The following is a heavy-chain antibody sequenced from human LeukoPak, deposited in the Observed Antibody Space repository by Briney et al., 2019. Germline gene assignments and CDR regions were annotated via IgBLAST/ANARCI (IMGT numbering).Heavy chain of an antibody. V-gene: IGHV3-33*06. CDR1: GFTFSSYG. CDR3: AKQAAMAKGGYYYYDMDV. Sequence: GRSLRLSCAASGFTFSSYGMHWVRQAPGKGLEWVAVIWYDGSNKYYADSVKGRFTISRDNSKNTLYLQMNSLRAEDTAVYYCAKQAAMAKGGYYYYDMDVWGKGTTVTVSS. CDR2: IWYDGSNK. D-gene: IGHD5-18*01. J-gene: IGHJ6*03.